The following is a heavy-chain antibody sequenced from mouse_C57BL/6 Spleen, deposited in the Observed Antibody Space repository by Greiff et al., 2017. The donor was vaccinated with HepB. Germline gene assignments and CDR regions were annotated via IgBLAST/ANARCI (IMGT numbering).Heavy chain of an antibody. CDR3: ARGGITTVVAPYFDY. J-gene: IGHJ2*01. D-gene: IGHD1-1*01. CDR1: GYTFTSYW. CDR2: IDPSDSET. Sequence: VQLQQSGAELVRPGSSVKLSCKASGYTFTSYWMHWVKQRPIQGLEWIGNIDPSDSETHYNQKFKDKATLTVDKSSSTAYMQLSSLTSEDSAVYYCARGGITTVVAPYFDYWGQGTTLTVSS. V-gene: IGHV1-52*01.